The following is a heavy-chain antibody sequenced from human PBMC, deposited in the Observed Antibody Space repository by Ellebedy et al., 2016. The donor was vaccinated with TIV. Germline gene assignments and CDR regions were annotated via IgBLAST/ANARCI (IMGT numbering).Heavy chain of an antibody. V-gene: IGHV1-18*04. J-gene: IGHJ4*02. CDR1: GYTFTSYG. CDR2: ISAYNGNT. Sequence: AASVKVSCKASGYTFTSYGISWVRQAPGQGLEWMGWISAYNGNTHYAQKLQGRVTMTTDTSTSTAYMELRSLRSDDTAVYYCARLKGSSWYVETRGGYYFDYWGQGTLVTVSS. D-gene: IGHD6-13*01. CDR3: ARLKGSSWYVETRGGYYFDY.